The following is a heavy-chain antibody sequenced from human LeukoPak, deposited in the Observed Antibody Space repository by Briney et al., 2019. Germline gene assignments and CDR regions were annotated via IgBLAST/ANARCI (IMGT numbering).Heavy chain of an antibody. CDR1: GFTFSSYE. Sequence: GGSLRLSCAASGFTFSSYEMNWVRQAPGKGLEWVSYISGSGSAIYYADSVKGRFAISRDNAKNSLYLQMNSLRAEDTAVYYCARESTEDGYNDYWGQGTLVTVSS. D-gene: IGHD5-24*01. CDR3: ARESTEDGYNDY. CDR2: ISGSGSAI. V-gene: IGHV3-48*03. J-gene: IGHJ4*02.